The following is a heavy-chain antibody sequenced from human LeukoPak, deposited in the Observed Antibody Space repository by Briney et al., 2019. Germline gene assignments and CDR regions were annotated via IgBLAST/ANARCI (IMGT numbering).Heavy chain of an antibody. D-gene: IGHD3-10*01. V-gene: IGHV4-30-2*01. J-gene: IGHJ4*02. CDR2: IYHSGST. CDR3: ARELDASTYGPRYDY. Sequence: SETLSLTFTVSGGSISSGGYYWSWIRQPPGKGLEWIGYIYHSGSTYYNPSLKSRVTISVDRSKNQFSLKLSSVTAADTAVYYCARELDASTYGPRYDYWGQGTLVTVSS. CDR1: GGSISSGGYY.